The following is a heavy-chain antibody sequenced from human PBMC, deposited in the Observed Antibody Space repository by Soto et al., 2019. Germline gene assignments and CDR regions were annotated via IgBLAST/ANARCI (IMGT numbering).Heavy chain of an antibody. CDR2: ISSSSYI. D-gene: IGHD7-27*01. Sequence: RRLSCAASGLTFSSYSMNWVRQAPGKGLEWVSSISSSSYIYYADSVKGRFTISRDNAKNSLYLQMNSLRAEDTAVYYCARVPSGYYYYGMDGWGQGTTV. V-gene: IGHV3-21*01. J-gene: IGHJ6*02. CDR1: GLTFSSYS. CDR3: ARVPSGYYYYGMDG.